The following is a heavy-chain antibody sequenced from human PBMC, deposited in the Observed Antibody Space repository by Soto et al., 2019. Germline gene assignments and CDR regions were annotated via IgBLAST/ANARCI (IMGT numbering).Heavy chain of an antibody. V-gene: IGHV4-34*01. CDR1: GGSFSGYY. CDR2: INHSGST. D-gene: IGHD6-6*01. Sequence: SETLSLTSAVYGGSFSGYYWSWIRQPPGKGLEWIGEINHSGSTNYNPSLKSRVTISVDTSKNQFSLKLSSVTAADTAVYYCARGRQQLVLPGGYFDYWGQGTLVTVSS. J-gene: IGHJ4*02. CDR3: ARGRQQLVLPGGYFDY.